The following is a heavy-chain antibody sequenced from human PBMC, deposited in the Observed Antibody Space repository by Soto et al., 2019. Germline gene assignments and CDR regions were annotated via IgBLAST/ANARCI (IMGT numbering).Heavy chain of an antibody. CDR1: GGSISSGGYY. V-gene: IGHV4-31*03. CDR2: IYYSGST. D-gene: IGHD3-22*01. J-gene: IGHJ3*02. CDR3: ARDVRFDTGGYYVDAFDI. Sequence: KSSETLSLTCTVSGGSISSGGYYWSWIRQHPGKGLEWIGYIYYSGSTSYNPSLKSRVTMSVDTSKNQFSLKLGSVTAADTAVYYCARDVRFDTGGYYVDAFDIWGLGTMVTVSS.